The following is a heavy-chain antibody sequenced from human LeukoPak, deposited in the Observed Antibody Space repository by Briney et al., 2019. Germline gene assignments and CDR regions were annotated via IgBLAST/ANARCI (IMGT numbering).Heavy chain of an antibody. CDR2: ISYDGRNR. CDR3: ARSGRYCSGTSCYAKPYDAFDI. Sequence: GRSLRLSCAASGFTFSSYAMHWVRQAPGKGLEWVAVISYDGRNRYYADSVRGRFTISRDNSKNTLYLQMNSLGAEDTAVCYCARSGRYCSGTSCYAKPYDAFDIWGQGTMVTVSS. CDR1: GFTFSSYA. D-gene: IGHD2-2*01. J-gene: IGHJ3*02. V-gene: IGHV3-30*04.